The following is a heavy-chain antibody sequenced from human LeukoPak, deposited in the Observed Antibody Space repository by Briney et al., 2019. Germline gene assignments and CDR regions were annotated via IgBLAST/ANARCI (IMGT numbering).Heavy chain of an antibody. D-gene: IGHD2-15*01. CDR2: INPNSGGT. V-gene: IGHV1-2*02. J-gene: IGHJ4*02. Sequence: GASVKVSCKASGYTFTCYYMHWVGQAPGQGLEWMGWINPNSGGTNYVQKFQGRVTINRDTSISTDYMELSRLRSDDTAVYYCARVRGTVVATVDYWGQGTLVPVSP. CDR3: ARVRGTVVATVDY. CDR1: GYTFTCYY.